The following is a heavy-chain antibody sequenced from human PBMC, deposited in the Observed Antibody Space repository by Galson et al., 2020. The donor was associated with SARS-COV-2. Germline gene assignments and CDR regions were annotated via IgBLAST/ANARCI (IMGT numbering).Heavy chain of an antibody. D-gene: IGHD5-18*01. CDR3: ARHCVGYSYGCA. CDR2: INYSGRT. J-gene: IGHJ5*02. V-gene: IGHV4-39*01. CDR1: DGSISSTSNF. Sequence: SETLSLTCTVSDGSISSTSNFWDWILQPPGKGPEWIASINYSGRTYYNPSRESRATRFVDTPKNKFSLKVDSVTATDTAVYYCARHCVGYSYGCAWGQGTLVTVSA.